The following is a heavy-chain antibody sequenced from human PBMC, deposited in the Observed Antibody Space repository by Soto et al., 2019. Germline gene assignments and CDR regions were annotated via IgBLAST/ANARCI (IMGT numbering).Heavy chain of an antibody. V-gene: IGHV4-34*01. CDR2: INHSGNT. CDR3: ARGRAEFDA. Sequence: PSETLSLTCAVYGASLSDNYCNWLRQPPGKGLEWIGEINHSGNTNYNPSLRSRVTISIDTSKNQLSLNLRSVSAADTAVYYCARGRAEFDAWGQGNPVTVSS. D-gene: IGHD6-19*01. J-gene: IGHJ5*02. CDR1: GASLSDNY.